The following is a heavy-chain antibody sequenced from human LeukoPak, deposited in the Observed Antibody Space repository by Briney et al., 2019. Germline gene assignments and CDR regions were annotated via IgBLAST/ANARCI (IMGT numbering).Heavy chain of an antibody. J-gene: IGHJ3*02. V-gene: IGHV1/OR15-1*03. CDR3: AREFWFGELLDAFDI. D-gene: IGHD3-10*01. CDR2: INPNSGGT. CDR1: GYIFTDYY. Sequence: GASVKVSCKASGYIFTDYYMHWVRQAPGQELGWMGRINPNSGGTNYAQKFQGRVTMTRDTSISTAYTELSSLRSEDTATYYCAREFWFGELLDAFDIWGQGTMVTVSS.